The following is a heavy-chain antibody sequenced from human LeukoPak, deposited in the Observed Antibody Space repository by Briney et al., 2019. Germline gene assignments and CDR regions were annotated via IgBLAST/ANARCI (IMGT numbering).Heavy chain of an antibody. CDR3: ARDLPPTTILARWFDP. CDR2: ISTTSRHI. CDR1: GFTFSSYS. Sequence: GGSLRLSCAASGFTFSSYSMNWVRQAPGKGLEWISSISTTSRHIHYADSLKGRFTISRDNAKNSLFLQMDSLGAEDTAIYYCARDLPPTTILARWFDPWGQGTLATVSS. J-gene: IGHJ5*02. D-gene: IGHD4-17*01. V-gene: IGHV3-21*01.